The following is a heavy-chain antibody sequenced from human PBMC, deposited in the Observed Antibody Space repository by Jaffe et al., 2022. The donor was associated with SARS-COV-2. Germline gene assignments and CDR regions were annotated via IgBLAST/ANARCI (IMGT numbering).Heavy chain of an antibody. J-gene: IGHJ4*02. V-gene: IGHV7-4-1*02. CDR2: IHTNTGNP. CDR3: ARSGLRYFDWFADY. Sequence: QVQLVQSGSELKKPGASVKVSCKASGYIFSDYAINWVRQAPGQGLEWMGWIHTNTGNPTYAQGFTGRFVFSLDTSVGTAYLQISSLKAEDTAVYYCARSGLRYFDWFADYWGQGTLVTVSS. CDR1: GYIFSDYA. D-gene: IGHD3-9*01.